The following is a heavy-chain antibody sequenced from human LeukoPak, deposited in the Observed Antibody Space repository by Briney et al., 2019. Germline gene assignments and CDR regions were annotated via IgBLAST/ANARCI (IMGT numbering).Heavy chain of an antibody. CDR2: IYTSGST. Sequence: SETLSLTCTVSGCSIGSGSYYWSWIRQPAGKGLEWIGRIYTSGSTNYNPSLKSRVTISVDTSKNQFSLKLSSVTAADTAVYYCVGTYDILTGYTPYFDYWGQGTLVTVSS. D-gene: IGHD3-9*01. CDR3: VGTYDILTGYTPYFDY. V-gene: IGHV4-61*02. CDR1: GCSIGSGSYY. J-gene: IGHJ4*02.